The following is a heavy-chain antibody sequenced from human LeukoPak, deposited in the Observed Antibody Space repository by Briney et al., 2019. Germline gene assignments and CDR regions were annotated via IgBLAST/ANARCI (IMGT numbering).Heavy chain of an antibody. CDR2: IYYSGST. CDR1: GGSISSYY. D-gene: IGHD3-10*01. CDR3: ARHSGGYYYMDV. J-gene: IGHJ6*03. V-gene: IGHV4-59*08. Sequence: SETLSLTCTVSGGSISSYYWSWIRQPPGKGLEWIGYIYYSGSTNYNPSLKSRVTISVDTSKNQFSLKLSSVTAADTAVYYCARHSGGYYYMDVWGKGTTVTVSS.